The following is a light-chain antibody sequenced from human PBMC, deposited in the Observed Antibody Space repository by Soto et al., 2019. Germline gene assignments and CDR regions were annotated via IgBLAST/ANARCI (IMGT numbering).Light chain of an antibody. CDR2: WAS. CDR1: QRGLHSSDIEND. Sequence: DIVMTQSPDSLAVSLGERATINCKSSQRGLHSSDIENDLGGYQQKAGQPPKLLIKWASFRQSGVPERFSGRGSGTDLTLPISSLEGEDVEVYYGQQYRTHPWTFGQGAKVEI. V-gene: IGKV4-1*01. J-gene: IGKJ1*01. CDR3: QQYRTHPWT.